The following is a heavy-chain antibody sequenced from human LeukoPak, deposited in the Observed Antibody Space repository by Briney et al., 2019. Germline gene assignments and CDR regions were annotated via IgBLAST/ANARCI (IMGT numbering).Heavy chain of an antibody. V-gene: IGHV1-18*01. Sequence: ASVKVSCKASGYTFTSYGISWVRQAPGQGLEWMGWISAYNGNTNYAQKLQGRVTMTTDTSTGTAYMELRSLRSDDTAVYYCARVTPARRSVYYYYMDVWGKGTTVTVSS. J-gene: IGHJ6*03. CDR1: GYTFTSYG. CDR2: ISAYNGNT. CDR3: ARVTPARRSVYYYYMDV.